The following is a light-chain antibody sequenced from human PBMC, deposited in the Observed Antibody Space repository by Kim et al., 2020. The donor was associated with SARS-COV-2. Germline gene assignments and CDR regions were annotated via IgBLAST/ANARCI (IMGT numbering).Light chain of an antibody. CDR1: QSVRSY. CDR2: DAS. V-gene: IGKV3-11*01. J-gene: IGKJ3*01. Sequence: EIVLTQSPATLSLSPGERATLSCRASQSVRSYLAWYQQKPGQAPRLLIYDASNRATGIPARFSGSGSGTDFTLTISSLEPEDFAVYYCQQRSNWPITFGPGTKVDI. CDR3: QQRSNWPIT.